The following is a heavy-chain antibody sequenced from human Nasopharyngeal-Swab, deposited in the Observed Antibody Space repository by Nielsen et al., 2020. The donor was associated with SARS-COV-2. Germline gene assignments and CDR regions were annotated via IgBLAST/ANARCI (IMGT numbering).Heavy chain of an antibody. CDR3: ARDVWGPDY. Sequence: GGSLRLSCAASGFTFSKFWMNWVRQAQGKGLEWVANIKEDGSEAHYVGSVRGRFTTSRDNAKSALFLEMNSLRAEDTAVYYCARDVWGPDYWGQGILVTVSS. V-gene: IGHV3-7*03. J-gene: IGHJ4*02. CDR2: IKEDGSEA. CDR1: GFTFSKFW. D-gene: IGHD3-16*01.